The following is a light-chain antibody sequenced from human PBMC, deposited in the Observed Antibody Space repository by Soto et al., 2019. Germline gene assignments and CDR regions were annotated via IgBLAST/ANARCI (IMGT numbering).Light chain of an antibody. J-gene: IGKJ1*01. CDR3: QQYNSYPWT. V-gene: IGKV1-5*01. CDR2: DAS. Sequence: DIQMTPSPSSVSASIGATVIITCRASEDINVYLNWYQHKPGKAPKLLIYDASSLESGVPSRFSGSGSGTEFTLTISSLQHDDFATYYCQQYNSYPWTFGQGTKVDIK. CDR1: EDINVY.